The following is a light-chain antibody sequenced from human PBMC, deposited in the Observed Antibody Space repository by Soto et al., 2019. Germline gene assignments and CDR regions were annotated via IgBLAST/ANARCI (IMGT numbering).Light chain of an antibody. CDR2: EVS. V-gene: IGLV2-8*01. CDR3: ISYAGSNTFRV. J-gene: IGLJ1*01. Sequence: QSALTQPPSASGSPGQSVTISCTGTSSDVAAYNYVSWYQQHPGKAPNLMIYEVSKRPSGVPDRFYGSTSGNTASLTGSGLHAEDEADYYCISYAGSNTFRVFGTGTKLTVL. CDR1: SSDVAAYNY.